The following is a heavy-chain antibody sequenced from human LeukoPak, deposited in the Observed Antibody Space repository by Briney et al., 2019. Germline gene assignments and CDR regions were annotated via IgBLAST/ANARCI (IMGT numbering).Heavy chain of an antibody. J-gene: IGHJ4*02. CDR2: ISGSGGST. CDR3: AKYYYDSSGYCSDYFDY. D-gene: IGHD3-22*01. CDR1: GFTFSSYA. Sequence: GGSLRLSCAASGFTFSSYAMSWVRQAPGKGLEWVSAISGSGGSTYYADSVKGRFTISRDNSKNTLYLQMNSLRAEDTAVYYCAKYYYDSSGYCSDYFDYWGQGTLVTVSS. V-gene: IGHV3-23*01.